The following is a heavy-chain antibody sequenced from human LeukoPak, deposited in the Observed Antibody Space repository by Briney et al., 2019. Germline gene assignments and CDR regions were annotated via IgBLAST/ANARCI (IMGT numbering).Heavy chain of an antibody. V-gene: IGHV1-2*02. CDR3: ARLDYYGSGSYPEFDY. D-gene: IGHD3-10*01. Sequence: GASVKVSCKASGYTFTGYYMHWVRQAPGQGLGWMGWINPNSGGTNYAQKFQGRVTMTRDTSISTAYMELSRLRSDDTAVYYCARLDYYGSGSYPEFDYWGQGTLVTVSS. CDR2: INPNSGGT. J-gene: IGHJ4*02. CDR1: GYTFTGYY.